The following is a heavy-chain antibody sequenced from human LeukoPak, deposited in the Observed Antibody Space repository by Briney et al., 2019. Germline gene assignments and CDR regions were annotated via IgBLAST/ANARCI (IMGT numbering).Heavy chain of an antibody. J-gene: IGHJ4*02. CDR2: ISYSGNT. V-gene: IGHV4-59*08. CDR3: ARRVPSGFADS. Sequence: SETLSLTCAVSGGYISADYWIWIRQPPGTGLEWIGYISYSGNTNYNPSLKSRVTISQDTSKNQFSLRLSSVTAADTAMYYCARRVPSGFADSWGQGTLVTVSS. D-gene: IGHD5-12*01. CDR1: GGYISADY.